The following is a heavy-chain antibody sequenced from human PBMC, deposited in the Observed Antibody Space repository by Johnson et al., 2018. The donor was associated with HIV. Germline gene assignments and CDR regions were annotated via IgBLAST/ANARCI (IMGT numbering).Heavy chain of an antibody. CDR2: IKSITDGGTK. Sequence: EQLVESGGGLVKPGRSLRLSCAASGFTFSNAWMSWVRQAPGKGLEWVGRIKSITDGGTKDYAAPVKGRFTISRDDAKNTLYLQMNSLETEDTAVYYCTTAIVGALINAFDIWGQGTMVTVSS. CDR3: TTAIVGALINAFDI. D-gene: IGHD1-26*01. V-gene: IGHV3-15*01. CDR1: GFTFSNAW. J-gene: IGHJ3*02.